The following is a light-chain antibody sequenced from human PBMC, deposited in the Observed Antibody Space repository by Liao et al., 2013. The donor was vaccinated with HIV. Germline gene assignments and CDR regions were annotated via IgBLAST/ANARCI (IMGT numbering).Light chain of an antibody. CDR1: RLGDKF. V-gene: IGLV3-1*01. J-gene: IGLJ2*01. CDR3: QAWDNTFVA. CDR2: EDS. Sequence: SFDLTQPPSMAVSAGQTATITCSGQRLGDKFTCWFQQRPGQSPVMIIYEDSKRPSGIPERFSASNSGDTATLTISGTQPGDEAEYFCQAWDNTFVAFGGGTSLTVL.